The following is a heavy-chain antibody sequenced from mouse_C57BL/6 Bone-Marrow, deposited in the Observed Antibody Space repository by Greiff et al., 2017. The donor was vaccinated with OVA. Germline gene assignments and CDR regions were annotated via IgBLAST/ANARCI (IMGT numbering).Heavy chain of an antibody. CDR3: AIQGAWCAY. CDR2: ISNGGGRP. Sequence: EVMSVESGGGLVQPGGSLKLSCAASGFTFSDYYMYWVRQTPEKRLEWVAYISNGGGRPYYQDTVKGRFTISRDNAKNTLYLQMSRLKSKDTAMYYSAIQGAWCAYWGQGTLVTVSA. J-gene: IGHJ3*01. CDR1: GFTFSDYY. V-gene: IGHV5-12*01.